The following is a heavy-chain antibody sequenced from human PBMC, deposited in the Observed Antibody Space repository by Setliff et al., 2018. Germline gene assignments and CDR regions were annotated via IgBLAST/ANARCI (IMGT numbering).Heavy chain of an antibody. CDR1: GGSFSGYY. CDR3: ARESRYYYDNLGTLDY. D-gene: IGHD3-22*01. Sequence: SETLSLTCAVYGGSFSGYYWSWIRQPPGKGLEWIGSIYYSGSTYYNPSLKSRVTISVDTSKNQFSLKLSSVTAADTAVYYCARESRYYYDNLGTLDYWGQGTLVTVSS. J-gene: IGHJ4*02. CDR2: IYYSGST. V-gene: IGHV4-34*01.